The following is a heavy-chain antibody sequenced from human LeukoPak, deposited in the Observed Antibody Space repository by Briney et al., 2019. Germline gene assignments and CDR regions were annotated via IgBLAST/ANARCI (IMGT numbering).Heavy chain of an antibody. CDR1: GFTFSSYA. Sequence: GGSLRLSCAASGFTFSSYAMHWVRQAPGKGLEWVAVISYDGSNKYYADSVKGRFTISRDNSKNTLYLQMNSLISDDTAVYYCAVTGGANFDYRGQGALVAVSS. CDR3: AVTGGANFDY. D-gene: IGHD3-16*01. V-gene: IGHV3-30-3*01. J-gene: IGHJ4*02. CDR2: ISYDGSNK.